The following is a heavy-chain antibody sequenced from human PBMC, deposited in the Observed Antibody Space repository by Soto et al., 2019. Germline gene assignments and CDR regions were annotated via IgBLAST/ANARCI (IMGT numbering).Heavy chain of an antibody. Sequence: SVQVSCKASGGTFDNYAVSWVRQAPGQGLEWMGGIIPMLETVNHAQRFQGRLTIAADESTSTAYMELTSLTSADTAIYFCARGLRTGNYGMDVWGQGTTVTVSS. D-gene: IGHD2-15*01. CDR3: ARGLRTGNYGMDV. CDR2: IIPMLETV. V-gene: IGHV1-69*13. CDR1: GGTFDNYA. J-gene: IGHJ6*02.